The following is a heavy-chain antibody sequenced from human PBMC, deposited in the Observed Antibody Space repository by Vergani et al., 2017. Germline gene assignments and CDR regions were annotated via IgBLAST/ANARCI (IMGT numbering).Heavy chain of an antibody. CDR1: GGSISSGSYY. D-gene: IGHD3-9*01. CDR3: ARGDFDWLLGYGMDV. Sequence: QVQLQESGPGLVKPSQTLSLTCTVSGGSISSGSYYWSWIRQPAGKGLEWIGRIYTSGSTNYNPSLKSRVTISVDTSKNQFSLKLSSVTAADTAVYYCARGDFDWLLGYGMDVWGQGTTVTVS. J-gene: IGHJ6*02. V-gene: IGHV4-61*02. CDR2: IYTSGST.